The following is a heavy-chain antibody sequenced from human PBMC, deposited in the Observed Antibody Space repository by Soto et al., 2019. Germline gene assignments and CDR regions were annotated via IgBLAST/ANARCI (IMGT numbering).Heavy chain of an antibody. CDR1: GFSLSTTGVS. Sequence: QITLRESGPTLVSPTQTLTLTCTVSGFSLSTTGVSVGWIRQPPGKALEWLALIFWDDDRRYSPSLKSRLTITKDTSKNQVLLTMTNIDPVDTATYYCAHRLRYCTGGSCYSFHYFDSWGQGTRVTVSS. D-gene: IGHD2-15*01. V-gene: IGHV2-5*02. J-gene: IGHJ4*02. CDR2: IFWDDDR. CDR3: AHRLRYCTGGSCYSFHYFDS.